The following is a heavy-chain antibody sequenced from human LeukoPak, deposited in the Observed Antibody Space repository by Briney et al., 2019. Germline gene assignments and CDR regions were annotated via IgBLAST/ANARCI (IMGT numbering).Heavy chain of an antibody. CDR3: ARLSYLLDPLTPQSYYYYGMDV. D-gene: IGHD3/OR15-3a*01. Sequence: SVKVSCKASGGTFSSYAISWVRQAPGQGLEWMGRIIPIFGIANYAQKFQGRVTITADKSTSTAYMELSSLRSGDTAVYYCARLSYLLDPLTPQSYYYYGMDVWGQGTTVTVSS. CDR2: IIPIFGIA. CDR1: GGTFSSYA. J-gene: IGHJ6*02. V-gene: IGHV1-69*04.